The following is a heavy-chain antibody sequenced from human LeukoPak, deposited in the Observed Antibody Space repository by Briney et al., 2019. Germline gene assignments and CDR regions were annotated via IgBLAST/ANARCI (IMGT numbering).Heavy chain of an antibody. Sequence: SETLSLTCTVSGGSISSSSYYWSWIRQPPGKGLEWIASINYSGSTYYNPSLKSRVTISVDTSKNQFSLKLSSVTAADTAVYYCARHAYYYDRSGSYEAFDIWGQGTMVTVSS. CDR3: ARHAYYYDRSGSYEAFDI. CDR1: GGSISSSSYY. CDR2: INYSGST. V-gene: IGHV4-39*01. D-gene: IGHD3-22*01. J-gene: IGHJ3*02.